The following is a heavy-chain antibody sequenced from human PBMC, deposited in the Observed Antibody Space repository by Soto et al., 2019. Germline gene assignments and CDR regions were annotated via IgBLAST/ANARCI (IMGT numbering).Heavy chain of an antibody. V-gene: IGHV1-69*08. D-gene: IGHD5-12*01. J-gene: IGHJ4*02. Sequence: QVQLVQSGAEVKKPGSSVKVSCKASGGPFSNDIITWVRQAPGQGLEWMGRIIPLLSTATYAQKFQGRLTITAXTXTXTXXMELNSLTSEDTAVYYCARDSPIGSTFSGYDAIDYWGQGTLLTVSS. CDR1: GGPFSNDI. CDR3: ARDSPIGSTFSGYDAIDY. CDR2: IIPLLSTA.